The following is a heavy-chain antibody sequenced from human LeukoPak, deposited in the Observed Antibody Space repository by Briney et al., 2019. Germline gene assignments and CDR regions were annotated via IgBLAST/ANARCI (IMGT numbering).Heavy chain of an antibody. Sequence: GGSLRLSCAASGFTFSSYEMNWVRQAPGKGLEWVSYISSSGSTIYYADSVKGRFTISRDNAKNSLYLQMNSLRAEDMAVYYCARVVGVFYDSSGFYFDYWGQGTLVTVSS. J-gene: IGHJ4*02. CDR3: ARVVGVFYDSSGFYFDY. CDR2: ISSSGSTI. V-gene: IGHV3-48*03. CDR1: GFTFSSYE. D-gene: IGHD3-22*01.